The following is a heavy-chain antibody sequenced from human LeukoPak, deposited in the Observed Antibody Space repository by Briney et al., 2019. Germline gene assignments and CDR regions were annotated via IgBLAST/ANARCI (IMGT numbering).Heavy chain of an antibody. V-gene: IGHV4-34*01. J-gene: IGHJ4*02. CDR2: INNSGDS. D-gene: IGHD3-22*01. CDR3: VRLKPYYHDGHDYSVVDF. Sequence: PSETLSLTCAVYGGSLRCYYWRWVRQPPGKGLEWIGQINNSGDSNYNQSLKSRVSISVDTSKNQFSLKLSSVSASDTALYFCVRLKPYYHDGHDYSVVDFWGQGTLVTVSS. CDR1: GGSLRCYY.